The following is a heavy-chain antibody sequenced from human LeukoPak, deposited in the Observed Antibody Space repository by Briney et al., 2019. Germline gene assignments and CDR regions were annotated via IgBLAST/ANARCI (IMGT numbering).Heavy chain of an antibody. V-gene: IGHV3-23*01. J-gene: IGHJ3*01. Sequence: GGSLRLSCVASGFTFSTYALAWVRQAPGKGLQWVSSMSGNGAYKFSADSVKGRFIISRDNSRNTLFLQMTSLRVDDTAIYYCAKFRGYTYGHDAFDVWGHGTMVTVSS. CDR3: AKFRGYTYGHDAFDV. CDR1: GFTFSTYA. D-gene: IGHD5-18*01. CDR2: MSGNGAYK.